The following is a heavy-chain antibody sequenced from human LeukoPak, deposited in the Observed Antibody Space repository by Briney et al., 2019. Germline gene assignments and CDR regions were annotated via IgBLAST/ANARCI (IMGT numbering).Heavy chain of an antibody. CDR3: AKDYYGLGTYYHGMDV. CDR1: GFTFSSYA. D-gene: IGHD3-10*01. J-gene: IGHJ6*02. Sequence: QTGGSLRLSCAASGFTFSSYAMHCVRQAPGKGLEWVTVISYDANNKYYADSVKGRFTISRDNSKNTLYLQMNSLRAEDTAVYYCAKDYYGLGTYYHGMDVWGQGTTVTVS. V-gene: IGHV3-30-3*01. CDR2: ISYDANNK.